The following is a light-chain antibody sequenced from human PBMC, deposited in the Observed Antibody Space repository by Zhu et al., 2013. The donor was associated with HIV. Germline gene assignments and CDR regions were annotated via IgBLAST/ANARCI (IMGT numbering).Light chain of an antibody. Sequence: QSALTQPASVSGSPGQSITISCTGSSNDVGGYNFVSWYQQHPGKAPKLMIYEGSKRPSGVSNRFSASKSGNTASLTISGLQAEDEGDYYCSSYTSTITLVVFGGGTKLTVL. CDR3: SSYTSTITLVV. CDR2: EGS. CDR1: SNDVGGYNF. V-gene: IGLV2-14*01. J-gene: IGLJ3*02.